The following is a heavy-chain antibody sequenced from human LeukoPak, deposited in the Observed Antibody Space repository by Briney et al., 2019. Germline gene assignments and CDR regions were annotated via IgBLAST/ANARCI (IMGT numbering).Heavy chain of an antibody. Sequence: GGSLRLFCAASGFTFSSYAMSWVRQAPGKGLEWVSAFSGSGGSTYYADSVKGRFTISRDNSKNTLYLQMNSQRSEDRAVYYCANRSGFDIWGQGTMVTVSS. J-gene: IGHJ3*02. CDR1: GFTFSSYA. V-gene: IGHV3-23*01. CDR3: ANRSGFDI. CDR2: FSGSGGST.